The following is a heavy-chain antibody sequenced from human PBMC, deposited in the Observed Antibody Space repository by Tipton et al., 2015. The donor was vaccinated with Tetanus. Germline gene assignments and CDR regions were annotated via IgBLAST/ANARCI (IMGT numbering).Heavy chain of an antibody. CDR2: IKSDGITT. CDR1: GFTFSTSW. CDR3: AKKAGSVCSDGTCYSLDH. J-gene: IGHJ4*02. Sequence: LSLTCVASGFTFSTSWMHWVRQVPGKGLEWVSRIKSDGITTSYLDSVKGRFTISRDHAKNTVYLQMNSLRAEDTAVYYCAKKAGSVCSDGTCYSLDHWGQGTQVTVSS. D-gene: IGHD2-15*01. V-gene: IGHV3-74*01.